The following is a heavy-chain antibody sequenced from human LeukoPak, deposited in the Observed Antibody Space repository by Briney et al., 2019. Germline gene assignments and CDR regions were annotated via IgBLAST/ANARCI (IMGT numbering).Heavy chain of an antibody. Sequence: SSETLSLTCTVSGGSISSYYWSWIRQPPGKGLEWIGYIYYSGSTNYNPSLKSRVTISVDTSKNQFSLKLSSVTAADTAVYYCARGNLGYSSSSWPRIDGGDDYWGQGTLVTVSS. CDR3: ARGNLGYSSSSWPRIDGGDDY. J-gene: IGHJ4*02. CDR2: IYYSGST. D-gene: IGHD6-6*01. CDR1: GGSISSYY. V-gene: IGHV4-59*01.